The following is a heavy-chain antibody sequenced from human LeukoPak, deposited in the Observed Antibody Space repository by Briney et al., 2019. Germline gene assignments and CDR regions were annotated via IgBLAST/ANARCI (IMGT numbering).Heavy chain of an antibody. J-gene: IGHJ6*02. CDR2: IIPIFGTA. Sequence: ASVKVSCKASGGTFSSYAISWVRQAPGQGLEWMGGIIPIFGTANYAQKFQGRVTITADESTSTAYMELSSLRSEDTAVYYCARSVMGGGWYLTVYYYYGMDVWGQGTTVTVSS. CDR1: GGTFSSYA. D-gene: IGHD6-19*01. V-gene: IGHV1-69*13. CDR3: ARSVMGGGWYLTVYYYYGMDV.